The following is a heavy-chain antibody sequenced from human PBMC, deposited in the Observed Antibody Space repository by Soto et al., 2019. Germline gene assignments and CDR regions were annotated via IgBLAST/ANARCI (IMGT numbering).Heavy chain of an antibody. J-gene: IGHJ4*02. CDR1: GYTFSFDY. CDR3: AKGRRNTF. V-gene: IGHV1-46*01. CDR2: INPDGGAT. Sequence: QVQLLQSGAEVKKPGASVKISCKASGYTFSFDYLSWVRRAPGQGLQWMGKINPDGGATTYAQSSQGRVSITSDASTGTVYMELSSLTSDDTAVYYCAKGRRNTFWGQGTLVSVSS. D-gene: IGHD3-10*01.